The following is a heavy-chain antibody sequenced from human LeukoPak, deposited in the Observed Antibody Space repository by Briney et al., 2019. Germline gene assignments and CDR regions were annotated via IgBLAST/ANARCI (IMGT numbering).Heavy chain of an antibody. Sequence: SETLSLTCTVSGGSISSYYWSWIRQPPGKGLEWIGYIYYSGSTNYNPSLKSRVTISVDTSKNQFSLKLSSVTAADTAVYYCARSLGAGDYNDYWGQGTLVTVSP. CDR1: GGSISSYY. V-gene: IGHV4-59*01. J-gene: IGHJ4*02. CDR3: ARSLGAGDYNDY. D-gene: IGHD3-16*01. CDR2: IYYSGST.